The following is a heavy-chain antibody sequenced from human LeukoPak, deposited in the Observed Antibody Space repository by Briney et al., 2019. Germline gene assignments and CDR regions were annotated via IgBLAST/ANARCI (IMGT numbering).Heavy chain of an antibody. CDR3: ARDSLGLFRY. V-gene: IGHV1-69*13. Sequence: ASVKVSCKASGYTFTSYYMHWVRQAPGQGLEWMGGIIPIFGTANYAQKFQGRVTITADESTSTAYMELSSLRSEDTAVYYCARDSLGLFRYWGQGTLVTVSS. D-gene: IGHD3-10*02. J-gene: IGHJ4*02. CDR1: GYTFTSYY. CDR2: IIPIFGTA.